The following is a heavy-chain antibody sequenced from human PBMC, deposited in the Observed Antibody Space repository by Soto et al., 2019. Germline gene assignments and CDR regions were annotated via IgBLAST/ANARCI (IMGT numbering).Heavy chain of an antibody. CDR2: IYYSGST. CDR3: ARAGDYYDSSGQAYYFDY. CDR1: GGSISSGGYY. J-gene: IGHJ4*02. D-gene: IGHD3-22*01. V-gene: IGHV4-31*03. Sequence: PSETLSLTCTVSGGSISSGGYYWSWIRQHPGKGLEWIGYIYYSGSTYYNPSLKSRVTISVDTSKNQFSLKLSSVTAADTAVYYCARAGDYYDSSGQAYYFDYWGQGTLVTVS.